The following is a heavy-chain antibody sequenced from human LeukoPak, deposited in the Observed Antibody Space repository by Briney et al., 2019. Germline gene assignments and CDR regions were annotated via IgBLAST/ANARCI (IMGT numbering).Heavy chain of an antibody. J-gene: IGHJ3*02. D-gene: IGHD3-22*01. CDR2: ICYSGST. CDR3: ARGKLLLDRNDAFDI. V-gene: IGHV4-59*13. CDR1: GGFISSKTW. Sequence: SETLTLTCAVSGGFISSKTWWSWIRPPPGEGVEWIGYICYSGSTNYTPSLKSRFTISGDKSKNQLYLQLSSVTAAETDVYDCARGKLLLDRNDAFDIWGQGTMVTVSS.